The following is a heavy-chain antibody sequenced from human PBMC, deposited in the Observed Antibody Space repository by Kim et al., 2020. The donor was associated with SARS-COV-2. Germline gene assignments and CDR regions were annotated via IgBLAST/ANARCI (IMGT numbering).Heavy chain of an antibody. V-gene: IGHV3-48*02. CDR3: ARGSGYDFFGLSY. D-gene: IGHD5-12*01. Sequence: YAGSVKGRFTISRDNAKNSLYLQMNSLGDEDTAVYYCARGSGYDFFGLSYWGQGTLVTVSS. J-gene: IGHJ4*02.